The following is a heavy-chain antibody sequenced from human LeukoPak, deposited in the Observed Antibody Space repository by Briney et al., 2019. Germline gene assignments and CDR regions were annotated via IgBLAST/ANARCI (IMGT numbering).Heavy chain of an antibody. CDR1: GGSISSSNW. Sequence: PSETLSLTCAVSGGSISSSNWWSWVRQPPGKGLEWIGEIYHSGSTNYNPSLKSRVTISVDKSKNQFSLKLSSVTAADTAVYYCARNLAAAGLLYFDYWGQGTLVTVSS. V-gene: IGHV4-4*02. CDR3: ARNLAAAGLLYFDY. CDR2: IYHSGST. J-gene: IGHJ4*02. D-gene: IGHD6-13*01.